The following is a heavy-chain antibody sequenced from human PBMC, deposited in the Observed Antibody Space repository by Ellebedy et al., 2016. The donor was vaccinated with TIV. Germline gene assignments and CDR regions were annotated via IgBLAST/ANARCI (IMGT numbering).Heavy chain of an antibody. CDR2: IYYSGST. J-gene: IGHJ5*02. CDR1: GGSISSSSYY. CDR3: ARHGLGTTTPVLAGWSKNVSWFDP. Sequence: MPSETLSLTCTVSGGSISSSSYYWGWIRQPPGKGLEWIGSIYYSGSTYYNPSLKSRVTISVDTSKNQFSLKLSSVTAADTAVYYCARHGLGTTTPVLAGWSKNVSWFDPWGQGTLVTVSS. D-gene: IGHD6-19*01. V-gene: IGHV4-39*01.